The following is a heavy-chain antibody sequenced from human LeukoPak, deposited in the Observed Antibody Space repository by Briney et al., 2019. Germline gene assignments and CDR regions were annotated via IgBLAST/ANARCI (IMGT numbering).Heavy chain of an antibody. V-gene: IGHV3-64*01. CDR1: GFTFGSYA. J-gene: IGHJ4*02. CDR3: ARGLDTAMVTVY. CDR2: ISSNGGST. Sequence: GGSLRLSCAASGFTFGSYAMHWVRQAPGKGLEYVSAISSNGGSTYYANSVKGRFTISRDNSKNTLYLQMGSLRAEDMAVYYCARGLDTAMVTVYWGQGTLVTVSS. D-gene: IGHD5-18*01.